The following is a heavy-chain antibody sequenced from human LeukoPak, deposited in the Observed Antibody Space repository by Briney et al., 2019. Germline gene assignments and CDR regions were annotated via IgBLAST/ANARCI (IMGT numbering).Heavy chain of an antibody. J-gene: IGHJ4*02. D-gene: IGHD2-2*01. CDR1: GGSFSGYY. V-gene: IGHV4-34*01. Sequence: PPETLSLTCAVYGGSFSGYYWSWIRQPPGKGLEWIGEINHSESTNYNPSLKSRVTISVDTSKNQFSLKLSSVTAADTAVYYCARLSSYCSSTSCRSDDYWGQGTLVTVSS. CDR2: INHSEST. CDR3: ARLSSYCSSTSCRSDDY.